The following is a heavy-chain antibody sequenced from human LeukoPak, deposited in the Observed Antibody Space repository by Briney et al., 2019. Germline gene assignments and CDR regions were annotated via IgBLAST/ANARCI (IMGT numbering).Heavy chain of an antibody. CDR3: TSLVVVIRNWFDP. J-gene: IGHJ5*02. CDR2: IKSNTDGGTT. V-gene: IGHV3-15*01. Sequence: PGGSLRLSCSASGFTFSNAWMSWVRQAPGKGLEWVGRIKSNTDGGTTAYAAPVKGSFTISRDDSKNTLYLQMNSLKTEDTAVYYCTSLVVVIRNWFDPWGQGTLVTVSS. D-gene: IGHD3-22*01. CDR1: GFTFSNAW.